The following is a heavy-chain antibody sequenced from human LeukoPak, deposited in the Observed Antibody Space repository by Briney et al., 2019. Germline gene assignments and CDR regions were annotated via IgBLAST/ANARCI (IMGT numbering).Heavy chain of an antibody. D-gene: IGHD1-14*01. Sequence: SETLSLTCTVSGGSISSYYWSWIRQPPGKGLEWIGYIYYSGSTNYNPSLESRVTISVDTSMNQFSLKLSSVTAADTAVYYCARGEPKWFDPWGQGTLVTVSS. CDR1: GGSISSYY. V-gene: IGHV4-59*01. J-gene: IGHJ5*02. CDR2: IYYSGST. CDR3: ARGEPKWFDP.